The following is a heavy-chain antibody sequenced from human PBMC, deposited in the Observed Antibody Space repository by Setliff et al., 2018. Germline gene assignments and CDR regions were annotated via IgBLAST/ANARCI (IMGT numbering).Heavy chain of an antibody. Sequence: SETLSLTCAVYGGSFSGYYWSWIRQPPGKGLEWIGEINHSGSTNYNPSLKSRVTISVDTSKNQLSLKLSSVTAADTAVYYCASQLGGYCSGGSCYSYYYYYYMDVWGKGTTVTVSS. CDR3: ASQLGGYCSGGSCYSYYYYYYMDV. D-gene: IGHD2-15*01. J-gene: IGHJ6*03. CDR2: INHSGST. V-gene: IGHV4-34*01. CDR1: GGSFSGYY.